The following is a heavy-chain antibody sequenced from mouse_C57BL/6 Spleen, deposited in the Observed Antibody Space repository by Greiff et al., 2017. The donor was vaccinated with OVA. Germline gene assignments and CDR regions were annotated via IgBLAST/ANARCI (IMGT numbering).Heavy chain of an antibody. CDR1: GYSITSGYD. J-gene: IGHJ2*01. Sequence: DVQLQASGPGMVKPSQSLSLTCTVTGYSITSGYDWHWIRHFPGNKLEWMGYISYSGSTNYNPSLKSRISITHDTSKNHFFLKLNSVTTEDTATYYCARGTMVTTFDYWGQGTTLTVSS. CDR3: ARGTMVTTFDY. V-gene: IGHV3-1*01. CDR2: ISYSGST. D-gene: IGHD2-2*01.